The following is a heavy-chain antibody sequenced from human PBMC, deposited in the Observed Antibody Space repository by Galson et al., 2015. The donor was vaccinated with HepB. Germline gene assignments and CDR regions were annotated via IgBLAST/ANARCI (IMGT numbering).Heavy chain of an antibody. CDR1: GGSISSGGYS. J-gene: IGHJ4*02. CDR3: ARDRGIAARYSDY. CDR2: IYHSGIT. D-gene: IGHD6-6*01. V-gene: IGHV4-30-2*01. Sequence: TLSLTCAVSGGSISSGGYSWSWIRQPPGKALEWIGYIYHSGITYHNPSLKGRVTMSVAKSKNQFSLTLTSVTAADTAVYYCARDRGIAARYSDYWGQGILVTVSS.